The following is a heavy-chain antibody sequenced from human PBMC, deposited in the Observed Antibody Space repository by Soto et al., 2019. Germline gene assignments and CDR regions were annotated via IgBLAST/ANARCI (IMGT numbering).Heavy chain of an antibody. V-gene: IGHV3-64D*08. CDR3: AKDMGYDSSGYGMDV. D-gene: IGHD3-22*01. J-gene: IGHJ6*02. CDR2: ISSNGGST. CDR1: GFTFSSYA. Sequence: PGGSLRLSCSASGFTFSSYAMLWVRQAPGKGLEYVSAISSNGGSTYYADSVKGRFTISRDNSKNTLYLQMSSLRAEDTAVYYCAKDMGYDSSGYGMDVWGQGTTVTVSS.